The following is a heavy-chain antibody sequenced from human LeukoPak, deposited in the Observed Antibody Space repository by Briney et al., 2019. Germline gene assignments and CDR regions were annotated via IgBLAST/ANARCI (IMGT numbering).Heavy chain of an antibody. CDR1: GFTFRTSR. J-gene: IGHJ4*02. V-gene: IGHV3-7*01. CDR3: GRDRAYSTFDY. Sequence: GGSLRLSCAASGFTFRTSRMSWVRQAPGKGLEWVANIKEDGSAKNYVDSVKGHFTISRDNAENSLYLQMNSLRAEDTAVYYCGRDRAYSTFDYWGQGTLVTVSS. CDR2: IKEDGSAK. D-gene: IGHD3-16*01.